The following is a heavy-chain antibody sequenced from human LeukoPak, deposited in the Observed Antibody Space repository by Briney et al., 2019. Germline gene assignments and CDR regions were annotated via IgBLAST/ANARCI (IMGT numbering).Heavy chain of an antibody. J-gene: IGHJ4*02. CDR2: INHSGST. D-gene: IGHD3-22*01. V-gene: IGHV4-34*01. CDR1: GGSFSGYY. Sequence: PSETLSLTCAVYGGSFSGYYWSWIRQPPGKGLEWIGEINHSGSTNYNPSLKSRVTISVDTSKNQFSLKLSSVTAADTAVYYCARAFYYDSSGNILDYWGQGTLVTVSS. CDR3: ARAFYYDSSGNILDY.